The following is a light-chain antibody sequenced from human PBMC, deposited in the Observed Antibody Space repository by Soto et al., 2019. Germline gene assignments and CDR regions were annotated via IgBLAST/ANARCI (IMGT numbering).Light chain of an antibody. J-gene: IGKJ4*02. CDR1: QSVGST. CDR2: GAS. Sequence: EIFMTQSPATLSVFPGERVILSCRASQSVGSTLAWYQQKPGQAPRLLIRGASTRATGVPARFSGSGWGTEFTLTISSLQSEDFAVYYCQQYSSSLTFGGGTTLEIK. CDR3: QQYSSSLT. V-gene: IGKV3-15*01.